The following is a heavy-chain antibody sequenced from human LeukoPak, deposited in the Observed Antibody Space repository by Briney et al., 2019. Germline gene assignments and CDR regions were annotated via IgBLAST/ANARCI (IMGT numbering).Heavy chain of an antibody. Sequence: GESMLISCQGSGYSFINYWIAWVRQMPGKDLEWMGIIYPADSDTRYSPSFQGQVTISADKSISTAFLQWSSLKASDTAMYYCAKGVSGTCFGMDVCGEGTKVTVSS. CDR1: GYSFINYW. CDR2: IYPADSDT. D-gene: IGHD3-10*01. CDR3: AKGVSGTCFGMDV. J-gene: IGHJ6*01. V-gene: IGHV5-51*01.